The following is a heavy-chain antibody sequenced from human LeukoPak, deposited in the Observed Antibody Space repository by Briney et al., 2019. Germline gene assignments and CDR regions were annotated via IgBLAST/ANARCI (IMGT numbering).Heavy chain of an antibody. CDR3: ARGGTGSLIFGVVTNWFDP. D-gene: IGHD3-3*01. Sequence: ASVKVACKASGYTFTSYYMHWVRQAPGQGLEWMGIINPSGGSTSYAQKFQGRVTMTRDMSTSTVYMELSSLRSEDTAVYYCARGGTGSLIFGVVTNWFDPWGQGTLVTVSS. CDR2: INPSGGST. V-gene: IGHV1-46*01. J-gene: IGHJ5*02. CDR1: GYTFTSYY.